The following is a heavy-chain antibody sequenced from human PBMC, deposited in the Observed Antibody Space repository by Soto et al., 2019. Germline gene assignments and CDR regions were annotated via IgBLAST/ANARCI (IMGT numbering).Heavy chain of an antibody. J-gene: IGHJ3*02. D-gene: IGHD3-22*01. CDR1: GYTFTSYG. Sequence: GASVKVSCKASGYTFTSYGISWVRQAPGQGLEWMGWISAYNGNTNYAQKLHGRVTMTTDTSTSTAYMELRSLRSDDTAVYYCARGHYYDSSGVTDDAFDIWGQGTMVTVSS. CDR2: ISAYNGNT. V-gene: IGHV1-18*01. CDR3: ARGHYYDSSGVTDDAFDI.